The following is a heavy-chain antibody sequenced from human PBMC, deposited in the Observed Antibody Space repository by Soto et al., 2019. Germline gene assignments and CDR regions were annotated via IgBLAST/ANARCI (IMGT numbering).Heavy chain of an antibody. CDR2: IYYTGST. D-gene: IGHD6-13*01. Sequence: SETLCLTCTVSGGSISSYYWSWIRQPPGKGLEWIGYIYYTGSTDYNPSLKSPVTISVDTSENQFSLKLTSVTAADTAVYYCARGVSSRYTPFEYWGQGMLVTVSS. CDR3: ARGVSSRYTPFEY. J-gene: IGHJ4*02. V-gene: IGHV4-59*01. CDR1: GGSISSYY.